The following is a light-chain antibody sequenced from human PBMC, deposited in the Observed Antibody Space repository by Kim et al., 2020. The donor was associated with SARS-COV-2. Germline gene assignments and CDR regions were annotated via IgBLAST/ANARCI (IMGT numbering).Light chain of an antibody. CDR3: QQYHSYSGT. Sequence: ASVGDRVTITGRASQTIITWLAWFQQKPGKAPKLLIYDASTLQSGVPSRFSASGSGTEFTLTINSLQPDDFATYYCQQYHSYSGTFGQGTKVDIK. CDR1: QTIITW. J-gene: IGKJ1*01. V-gene: IGKV1-5*01. CDR2: DAS.